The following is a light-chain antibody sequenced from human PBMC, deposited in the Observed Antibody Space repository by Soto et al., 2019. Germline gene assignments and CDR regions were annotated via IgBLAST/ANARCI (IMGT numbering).Light chain of an antibody. Sequence: QSALTQPPSASGSPGQSVTISCTGTSSDVGAYNYVSWYQQYPGKAPKLMIYEVSKRPSGVPDRFSGSKSGNTASLTVSGLQAEDEADYYSISYGGSNNYLVIGGGSKVTDL. CDR3: ISYGGSNNYLV. CDR2: EVS. J-gene: IGLJ2*01. CDR1: SSDVGAYNY. V-gene: IGLV2-8*01.